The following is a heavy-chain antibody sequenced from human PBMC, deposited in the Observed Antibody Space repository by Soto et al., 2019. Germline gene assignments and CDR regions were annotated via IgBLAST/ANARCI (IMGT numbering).Heavy chain of an antibody. CDR1: GYTFTGYY. D-gene: IGHD3-22*01. Sequence: ASVKVCCEASGYTFTGYYMHWVRQAPGQGLEWMGWINPNSGGTNYAQKFQGRVTMTRDTSISTAYMELSRLRSDDTAVYYCARVRVYYDSSGYSINYYYRMDVCGEVTTFTVSS. J-gene: IGHJ6*04. V-gene: IGHV1-2*02. CDR2: INPNSGGT. CDR3: ARVRVYYDSSGYSINYYYRMDV.